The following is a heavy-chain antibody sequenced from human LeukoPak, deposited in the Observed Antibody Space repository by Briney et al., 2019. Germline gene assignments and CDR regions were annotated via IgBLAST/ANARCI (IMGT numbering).Heavy chain of an antibody. CDR2: LSFDGNHQ. V-gene: IGHV3-30*03. CDR1: GFTFSSFG. CDR3: ASSGIGYCSGGSCPNYFDY. Sequence: GGSLRLSCAASGFTFSSFGMHWVRQAPGRGLEWVALLSFDGNHQFYADSVKGRFTLSRDNFKNMVFLEMTSLRAEDTAVYYCASSGIGYCSGGSCPNYFDYWGQGTLVTVSS. J-gene: IGHJ4*02. D-gene: IGHD2-15*01.